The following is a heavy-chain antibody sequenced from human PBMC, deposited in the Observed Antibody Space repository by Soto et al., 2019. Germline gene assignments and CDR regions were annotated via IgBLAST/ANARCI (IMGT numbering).Heavy chain of an antibody. D-gene: IGHD2-21*02. CDR3: ARAGYCGPGCYYYFDY. CDR2: IKPDGSAT. V-gene: IGHV3-7*01. CDR1: GFTVSSNY. J-gene: IGHJ4*02. Sequence: GSLTLSCAGSGFTVSSNYMNWVRLIPGKGLEWVAYIKPDGSATYYVDSVKGRFTISRDNAKNSLYLQMNSLRVEDTSVYYCARAGYCGPGCYYYFDYWGQGTLVTVSS.